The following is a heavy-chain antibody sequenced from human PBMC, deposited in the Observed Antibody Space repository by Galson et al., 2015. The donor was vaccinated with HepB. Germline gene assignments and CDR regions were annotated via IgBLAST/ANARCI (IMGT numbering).Heavy chain of an antibody. CDR2: IKQDGSEK. CDR3: ARYSPVYYGSGSRFDY. D-gene: IGHD3-10*01. Sequence: SLRLSCAVSGFTFSNSWMSWVRQAPGKELEWVANIKQDGSEKYYVDSVKGRFTISGDNAKNSLYLQMNSLRAEDTAVYYCARYSPVYYGSGSRFDYWGQGTLVTVSS. J-gene: IGHJ4*02. CDR1: GFTFSNSW. V-gene: IGHV3-7*01.